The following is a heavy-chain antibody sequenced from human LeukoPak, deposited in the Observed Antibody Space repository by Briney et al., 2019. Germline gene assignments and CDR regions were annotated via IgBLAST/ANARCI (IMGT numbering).Heavy chain of an antibody. D-gene: IGHD6-19*01. J-gene: IGHJ4*02. V-gene: IGHV1-2*02. CDR3: ARGLSYSSGWYDPGDY. CDR2: INPNSGGT. CDR1: GYTFTGYY. Sequence: SVKVSCKASGYTFTGYYMHWVRQAPGHGLEWMGWINPNSGGTNYAQKFQGRVTMTRDTSISTAYMELSRLRSDDTAVYYCARGLSYSSGWYDPGDYWGQGTLVTVSS.